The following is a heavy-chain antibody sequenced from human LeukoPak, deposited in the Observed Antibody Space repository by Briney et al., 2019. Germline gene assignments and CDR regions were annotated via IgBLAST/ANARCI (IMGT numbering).Heavy chain of an antibody. CDR3: AKLGGWYGGFPPPPGY. Sequence: GGSLRLSCAASGFTFSSYAMSWVRQAPGKGLEWASAISGSGGSTYYADSVKGRFTIPRDNSKNTLYLQMNSLRAEDTAVYYCAKLGGWYGGFPPPPGYWGQGTLVTVSS. V-gene: IGHV3-23*01. CDR2: ISGSGGST. CDR1: GFTFSSYA. D-gene: IGHD6-19*01. J-gene: IGHJ4*02.